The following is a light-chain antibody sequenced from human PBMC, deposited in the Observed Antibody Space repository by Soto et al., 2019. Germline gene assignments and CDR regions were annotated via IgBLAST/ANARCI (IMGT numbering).Light chain of an antibody. CDR3: QVWDSGSDHYV. CDR1: NIGSKS. CDR2: DDD. Sequence: SYELTQPPSVSVAPGQTARITCGGHNIGSKSVHWYQLKPGQAPVLVVYDDDVRPSGIPERFSGSNSGNTATLTIGRVEAGEEADYYCQVWDSGSDHYVFGTGTKVTVL. V-gene: IGLV3-21*02. J-gene: IGLJ1*01.